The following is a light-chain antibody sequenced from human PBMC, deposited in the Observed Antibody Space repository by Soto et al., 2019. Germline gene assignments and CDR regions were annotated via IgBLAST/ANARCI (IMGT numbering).Light chain of an antibody. CDR1: QSVSGS. J-gene: IGKJ1*01. Sequence: THSPSALSSTIRDPVTVTCRASQSVSGSLAWYQQKPGEAPKLLIYDTSAWPRGVPSRFSGSGSGTKFTLTIASLQPEDFATYYCQQYDNWPVTFGPGTKVDIK. CDR2: DTS. V-gene: IGKV1-5*01. CDR3: QQYDNWPVT.